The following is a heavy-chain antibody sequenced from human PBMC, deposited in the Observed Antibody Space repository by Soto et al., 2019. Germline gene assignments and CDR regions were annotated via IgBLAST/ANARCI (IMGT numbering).Heavy chain of an antibody. D-gene: IGHD2-2*02. CDR2: IMPFFGIA. V-gene: IGHV1-69*02. J-gene: IGHJ6*02. CDR1: GGTFSSYS. CDR3: ARNADIGDIGLVPAAINAMDV. Sequence: QVQLVQSGAEVKKPGSSVKVSCKASGGTFSSYSFTWVRQAPGQGLEWMGRIMPFFGIASYAQKFQGRVTIPADKCTSTAYMELSSLRSEDTAVYYCARNADIGDIGLVPAAINAMDVWGRGTTVTVSS.